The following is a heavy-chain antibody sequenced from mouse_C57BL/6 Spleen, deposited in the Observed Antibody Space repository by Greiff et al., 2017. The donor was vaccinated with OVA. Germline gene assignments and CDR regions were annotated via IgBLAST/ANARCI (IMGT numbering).Heavy chain of an antibody. CDR1: GFSLTSYG. CDR2: IWGDGST. CDR3: AKPRDYDWYFDV. J-gene: IGHJ1*03. V-gene: IGHV2-3*01. D-gene: IGHD2-4*01. Sequence: QVQLKESGPGLVAPSQSLSITCTVSGFSLTSYGVSWVRQPPGKGLEWLGVIWGDGSTNYHSALISRLSISKDNSKSQVFLKLNSRQTDDTATYYCAKPRDYDWYFDVWGTGTTVTVSS.